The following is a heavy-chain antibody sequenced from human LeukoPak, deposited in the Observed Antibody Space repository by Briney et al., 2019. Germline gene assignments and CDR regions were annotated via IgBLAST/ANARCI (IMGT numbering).Heavy chain of an antibody. J-gene: IGHJ6*03. Sequence: SVKVSCKASGFTFTSSAVQWVRQARGQRLEWIGWIVVGSGNTNYAQKFQERVTITRDMSTSTAYMELSSLRSEDTAVYYCATSAGGGYSDYYYYYMDVWGKGTTVTVSS. CDR3: ATSAGGGYSDYYYYYMDV. D-gene: IGHD3-22*01. CDR2: IVVGSGNT. V-gene: IGHV1-58*01. CDR1: GFTFTSSA.